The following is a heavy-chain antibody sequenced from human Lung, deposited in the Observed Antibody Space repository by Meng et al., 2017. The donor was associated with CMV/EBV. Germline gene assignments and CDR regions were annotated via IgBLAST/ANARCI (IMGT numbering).Heavy chain of an antibody. CDR2: IYSGGIT. V-gene: IGHV3-53*01. D-gene: IGHD3-22*01. J-gene: IGHJ2*01. Sequence: GGSXRLXCAASGFXVSSNYMNWVRQAPGKGLEWVSVIYSGGITYYADSVKGRFTISRDNSKNTLYLQMNSLRAEDTAVYYCARDRRGDSSGYVFGTGYFDLWXRGTLVTVSS. CDR1: GFXVSSNY. CDR3: ARDRRGDSSGYVFGTGYFDL.